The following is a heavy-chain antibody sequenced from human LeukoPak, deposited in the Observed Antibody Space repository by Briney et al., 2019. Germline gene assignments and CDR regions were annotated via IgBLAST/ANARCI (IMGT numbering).Heavy chain of an antibody. J-gene: IGHJ6*03. V-gene: IGHV6-1*01. CDR1: GDSVSSNSAA. Sequence: SQTLSLTCAISGDSVSSNSAAWNWIRQSPSRGLEWLGRTYYRSKWYNDYAVSVKSRITINPDTSKNQFSLQLNSVTPEDTAVYYCARDSVGGLFYYYYYYMDVWGKGTTVTISS. CDR3: ARDSVGGLFYYYYYYMDV. D-gene: IGHD4-23*01. CDR2: TYYRSKWYN.